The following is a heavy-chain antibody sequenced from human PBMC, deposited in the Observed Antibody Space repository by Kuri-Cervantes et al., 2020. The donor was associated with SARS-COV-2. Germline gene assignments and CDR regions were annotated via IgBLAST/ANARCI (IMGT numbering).Heavy chain of an antibody. CDR2: IYYSGST. CDR1: GGSISSHY. CDR3: ARSFGPYCSSTSCYSGGGWFDP. D-gene: IGHD2-2*01. Sequence: SETLSLTCTVSGGSISSHYWSWIRQPPGKGLEWIGYIYYSGSTNYNPSLKSRVTISVDTSKNQFSLKLSSVTAADTAVYYCARSFGPYCSSTSCYSGGGWFDPWGQGTLVTVSS. V-gene: IGHV4-59*11. J-gene: IGHJ5*02.